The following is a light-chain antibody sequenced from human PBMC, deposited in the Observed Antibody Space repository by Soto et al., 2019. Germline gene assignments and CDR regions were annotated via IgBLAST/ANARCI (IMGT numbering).Light chain of an antibody. V-gene: IGKV2-28*01. J-gene: IGKJ1*01. CDR3: MQTLLTWT. CDR1: QSLLHSNGYYY. CDR2: LGS. Sequence: DIVMTQSPLSLPATPGEPASISCRSSQSLLHSNGYYYLDWYLQKPGQSPQLLVYLGSYRASGVPDRFSGSGSGTDFTLKISRVEAEDVGVYYCMQTLLTWTFGQETKVDIK.